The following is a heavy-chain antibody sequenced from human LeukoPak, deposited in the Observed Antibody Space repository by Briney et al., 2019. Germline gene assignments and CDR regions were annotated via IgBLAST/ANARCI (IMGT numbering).Heavy chain of an antibody. CDR3: ARCVLWSYYYYYYGMDV. CDR1: VGSISSGCYY. D-gene: IGHD3-10*01. Sequence: SETLSLTCTVSVGSISSGCYYWSWIRQHPGKGLEWIVYIYYSGSTYYNPSLKSRVTISVDTSKNQFSLKLSSVTAADTAVYYCARCVLWSYYYYYYGMDVWGQGTTVTVSS. V-gene: IGHV4-31*03. CDR2: IYYSGST. J-gene: IGHJ6*02.